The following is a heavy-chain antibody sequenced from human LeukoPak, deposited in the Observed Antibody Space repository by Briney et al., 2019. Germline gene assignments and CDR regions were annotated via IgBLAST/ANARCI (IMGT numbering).Heavy chain of an antibody. D-gene: IGHD3-22*01. V-gene: IGHV1-3*01. CDR1: GYTFTSYA. Sequence: ASVKVSCKASGYTFTSYAMHWVRQAPGQRLEWMGWINAGNGNTKYSQKFQGRVTITRDTSASTAYMELSSLRSEDTAVYYCARVREYYESSGYSPTNYGMDTWAKGPRSPSP. J-gene: IGHJ6*02. CDR3: ARVREYYESSGYSPTNYGMDT. CDR2: INAGNGNT.